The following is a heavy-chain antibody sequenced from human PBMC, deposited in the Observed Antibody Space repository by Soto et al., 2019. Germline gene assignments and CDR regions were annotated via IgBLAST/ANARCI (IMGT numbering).Heavy chain of an antibody. CDR1: GFTFGHFD. V-gene: IGHV3-23*01. CDR2: VSTGGSGT. CDR3: TGRNVGIADY. Sequence: EVQLLESGGGLIQPGGSLRLSCAASGFTFGHFDMSWVRQAPGKGLEWVSAVSTGGSGTYYADSVKGRFTISRDNSKDTLYLQMHSLRDEDTAIYYFTGRNVGIADYWGQGTLVTVSS. D-gene: IGHD6-13*01. J-gene: IGHJ4*02.